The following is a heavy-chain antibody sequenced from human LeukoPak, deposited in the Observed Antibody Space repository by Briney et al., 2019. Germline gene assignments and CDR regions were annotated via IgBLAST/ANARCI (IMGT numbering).Heavy chain of an antibody. CDR1: GVSISPYY. J-gene: IGHJ4*02. CDR3: ARAPGEGVRFSNTLDY. D-gene: IGHD3-16*01. V-gene: IGHV4-31*03. CDR2: IYYSEGT. Sequence: SETLSLTCTVSGVSISPYYWSWIRQHPGKGLEWIGYIYYSEGTYYNPSLKSRVTISVDTSKNQFSLKLSSVTAADTAVYYCARAPGEGVRFSNTLDYWGQGTLVTVSS.